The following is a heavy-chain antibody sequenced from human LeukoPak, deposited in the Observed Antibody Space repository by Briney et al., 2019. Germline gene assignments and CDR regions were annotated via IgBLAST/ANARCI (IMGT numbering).Heavy chain of an antibody. Sequence: GGSLRLSCAGSGFIFNNYAMHWVRQPPGKGLEWVSGISWNSGSIDYADSVKGRFTISRDNAKNSLYLQMNSLRVEDTAVYYCASGYCSGGSCYSFDYWGQGTLVTVSS. CDR3: ASGYCSGGSCYSFDY. CDR1: GFIFNNYA. V-gene: IGHV3-9*01. J-gene: IGHJ4*02. D-gene: IGHD2-15*01. CDR2: ISWNSGSI.